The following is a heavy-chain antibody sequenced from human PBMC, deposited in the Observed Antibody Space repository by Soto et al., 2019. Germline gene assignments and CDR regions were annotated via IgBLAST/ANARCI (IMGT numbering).Heavy chain of an antibody. CDR2: IIPIFGTA. CDR3: ARGAYSRSPYYFDY. Sequence: RASVKVSCKASGGTFSSYAISWVRQAPGQGLEWMGGIIPIFGTANYAQKFQGRVTITADKSTSTAYMELSSLRSEDTAVYYCARGAYSRSPYYFDYWGQGTLVTVSS. CDR1: GGTFSSYA. D-gene: IGHD6-13*01. V-gene: IGHV1-69*06. J-gene: IGHJ4*02.